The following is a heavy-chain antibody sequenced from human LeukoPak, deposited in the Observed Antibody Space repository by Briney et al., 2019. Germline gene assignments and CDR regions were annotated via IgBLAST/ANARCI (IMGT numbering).Heavy chain of an antibody. CDR3: ARGGGYCSGGSCYRWFDP. V-gene: IGHV4-59*01. CDR2: IYYSGST. CDR1: GGSISSYY. Sequence: SETLSLTCTVSGGSISSYYRSWLRQPPGKGLEWIGYIYYSGSTNYNRSLKSRVTISVDTSKNQFSLKLSSVTAADTAVYYCARGGGYCSGGSCYRWFDPWGQGTLVTVSS. J-gene: IGHJ5*02. D-gene: IGHD2-15*01.